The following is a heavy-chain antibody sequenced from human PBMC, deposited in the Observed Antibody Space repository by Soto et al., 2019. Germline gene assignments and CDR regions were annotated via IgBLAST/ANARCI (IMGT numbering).Heavy chain of an antibody. V-gene: IGHV4-4*02. J-gene: IGHJ5*02. Sequence: AETRVLTCAVSGWSMSHSKWWSWVRQPPGKGLEWIGEIYHSGSTNYNPSLKSRVTISVDKSKNQFSLKLSSVTTADTAVYYCARNYGANYYDSSGYYSRDNWFDPWGQGTLVTVSS. CDR1: GWSMSHSKW. CDR2: IYHSGST. CDR3: ARNYGANYYDSSGYYSRDNWFDP. D-gene: IGHD3-22*01.